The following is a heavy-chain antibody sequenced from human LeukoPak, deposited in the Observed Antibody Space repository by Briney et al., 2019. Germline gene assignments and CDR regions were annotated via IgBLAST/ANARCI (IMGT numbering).Heavy chain of an antibody. V-gene: IGHV4-59*08. J-gene: IGHJ4*02. D-gene: IGHD5-18*01. CDR2: IYYSGST. Sequence: SETLSLTCTVSGGSISSYYWSWMRQPPGKGLEWIGYIYYSGSTNYNPSLKSRVTISVDTSKNQFSLKLSSVTAADTAVYYCARHASYTAIFDYWGQGTLVTVSS. CDR1: GGSISSYY. CDR3: ARHASYTAIFDY.